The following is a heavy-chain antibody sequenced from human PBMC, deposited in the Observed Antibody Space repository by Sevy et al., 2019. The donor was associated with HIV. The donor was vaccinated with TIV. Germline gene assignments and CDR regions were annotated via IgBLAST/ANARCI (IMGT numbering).Heavy chain of an antibody. CDR1: GLIFRNYG. J-gene: IGHJ6*02. V-gene: IGHV3-30*18. D-gene: IGHD6-13*01. Sequence: LTCAASGLIFRNYGMHWVRQAPGKGLEWVALISNDGSDKNYVDSVKGRFTISRDNSKDIVYLQMNSLRAEDTAVYHCANSRGRFHGSSWIYYDYSMDVWGQGTTVTVSS. CDR3: ANSRGRFHGSSWIYYDYSMDV. CDR2: ISNDGSDK.